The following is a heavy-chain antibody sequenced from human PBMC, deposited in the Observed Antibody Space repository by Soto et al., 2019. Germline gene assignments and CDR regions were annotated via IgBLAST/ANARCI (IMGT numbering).Heavy chain of an antibody. D-gene: IGHD7-27*01. Sequence: EVQLVESGGGLVKPGGSLRLSCAASGFTFSSYSMNWVRQAPGKGLEWVSSISSSSSYIYYADSVKGRFTISRDNAKNSLYLQMNSLRAEDTAVYYCARDRTGELPSFYYFDYWGQGTLVTVSS. CDR1: GFTFSSYS. CDR2: ISSSSSYI. CDR3: ARDRTGELPSFYYFDY. V-gene: IGHV3-21*01. J-gene: IGHJ4*02.